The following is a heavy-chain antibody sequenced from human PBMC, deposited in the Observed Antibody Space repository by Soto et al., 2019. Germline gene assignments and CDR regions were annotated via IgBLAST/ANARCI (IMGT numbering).Heavy chain of an antibody. Sequence: GGSLRLSCAASGFTFSSYGMHWVRQAPGKGLEWVAVIWYDGSNKYYADPVKGRFTISRDNSKNTLYLQMNSLRAEDTAVYYCARDGGTLPASFLDYWGQGTLVTVSS. D-gene: IGHD3-10*01. CDR1: GFTFSSYG. CDR3: ARDGGTLPASFLDY. CDR2: IWYDGSNK. J-gene: IGHJ4*02. V-gene: IGHV3-33*01.